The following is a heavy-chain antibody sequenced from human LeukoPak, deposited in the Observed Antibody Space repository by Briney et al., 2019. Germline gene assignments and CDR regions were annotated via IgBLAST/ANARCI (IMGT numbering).Heavy chain of an antibody. Sequence: GGSLRLSCVDSGFTFSSYAMSWVRQAPGKGLEWVSGISGDGDSTYNADSVKGRFTISRDNSKNTLYLQMNSLRAEDTAVYYCATDGVGGYAYGDYYYYYMDVWGKGPTVTVSS. CDR1: GFTFSSYA. J-gene: IGHJ6*03. D-gene: IGHD5-18*01. CDR2: ISGDGDST. V-gene: IGHV3-23*01. CDR3: ATDGVGGYAYGDYYYYYMDV.